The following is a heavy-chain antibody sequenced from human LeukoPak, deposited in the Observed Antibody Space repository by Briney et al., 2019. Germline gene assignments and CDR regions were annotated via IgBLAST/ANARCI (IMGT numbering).Heavy chain of an antibody. V-gene: IGHV5-51*01. CDR3: AKFTSISIDP. D-gene: IGHD3-3*01. CDR1: GYSFTSYW. J-gene: IGHJ5*02. CDR2: IYPGDSDT. Sequence: GESLKISCXASGYSFTSYWIGWVRQMPGRGLEWMGVIYPGDSDTRYSPSFQGQVSISADKSISTAYLQWSSLKASDTAMYYCAKFTSISIDPWGQGTLVTVSS.